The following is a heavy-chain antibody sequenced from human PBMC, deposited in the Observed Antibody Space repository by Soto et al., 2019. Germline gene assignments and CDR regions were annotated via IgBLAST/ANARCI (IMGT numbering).Heavy chain of an antibody. D-gene: IGHD3-22*01. Sequence: PGGSLRLSCAASGVTFSNYGMDGVRQATGKGLEWVSAISGSGGSTYYADSVKGRFTISRDNSKNTLYLQMNSLRAEDTAVYYCAKEERITMIVVATDAFDIWGQGTMVTVSS. CDR2: ISGSGGST. V-gene: IGHV3-23*01. CDR3: AKEERITMIVVATDAFDI. CDR1: GVTFSNYG. J-gene: IGHJ3*02.